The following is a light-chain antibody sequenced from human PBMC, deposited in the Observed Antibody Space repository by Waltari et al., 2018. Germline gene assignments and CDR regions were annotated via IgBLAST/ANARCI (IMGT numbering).Light chain of an antibody. J-gene: IGLJ2*01. Sequence: QSALTQPASVSGSPGQSITISCTGTTSDVGAYNYVSWYQQHPGKAPRLMIFDVSNRPPGVSNLFSGSKSGNTASLTISGLQAEDEADYYCNSYTSSSTLLFGGGTRLTVL. CDR1: TSDVGAYNY. V-gene: IGLV2-14*03. CDR3: NSYTSSSTLL. CDR2: DVS.